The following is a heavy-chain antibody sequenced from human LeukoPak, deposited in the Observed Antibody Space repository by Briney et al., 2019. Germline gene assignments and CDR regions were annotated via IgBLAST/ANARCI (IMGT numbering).Heavy chain of an antibody. V-gene: IGHV1-8*01. Sequence: ASVKVSCKASGYTFTSYDVNWVRPATGQGLEWMGWMNTNSGNTGHARNLQGRVTMTRNTSISTAYMELSSLRSDDTAVYYCVAKGCWGQGTLATVSS. J-gene: IGHJ4*02. CDR3: VAKGC. CDR2: MNTNSGNT. CDR1: GYTFTSYD.